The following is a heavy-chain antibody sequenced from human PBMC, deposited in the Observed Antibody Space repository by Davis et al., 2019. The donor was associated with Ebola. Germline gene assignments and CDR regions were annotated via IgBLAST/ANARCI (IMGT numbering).Heavy chain of an antibody. CDR3: ARVEGKLGYCSSTSCSYIPDYYYYMDV. J-gene: IGHJ6*03. CDR2: INPSGGST. V-gene: IGHV1-46*01. Sequence: ASVKVSCKASGYTFTSYYMHWVRQAPGQGLEWMGIINPSGGSTSYAQKFQGRVTMTRDTSTSTVYMELSSLRSEDTAVYYCARVEGKLGYCSSTSCSYIPDYYYYMDVWGKGTTVTVSS. D-gene: IGHD2-2*01. CDR1: GYTFTSYY.